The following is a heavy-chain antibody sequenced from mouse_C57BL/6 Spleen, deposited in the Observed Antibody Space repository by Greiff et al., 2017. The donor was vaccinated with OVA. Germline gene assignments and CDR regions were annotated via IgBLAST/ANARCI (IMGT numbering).Heavy chain of an antibody. V-gene: IGHV1-64*01. J-gene: IGHJ2*01. CDR3: ARDYGMALFDY. CDR1: GYTFTSYW. D-gene: IGHD1-1*02. CDR2: IHPNSGST. Sequence: QVQLQQPGAELVKPGASVKLSCKASGYTFTSYWMHWVKQRPGQGLEWIGMIHPNSGSTNYNEKFKSKATLTVDKSSSTAYMQLSSLTSEDSAVYYCARDYGMALFDYWGQGTTLTVSS.